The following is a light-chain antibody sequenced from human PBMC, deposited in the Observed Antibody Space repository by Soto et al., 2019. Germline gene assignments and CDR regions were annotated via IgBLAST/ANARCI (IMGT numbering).Light chain of an antibody. Sequence: QSVLTQSPSASASLGASVKLTCTLSSGQSSYAIAWQQQQPEKGPRYLMKLNSDGSHSKGDGIPDRFSGSSSGAERYLTISSLQSEDEADYYCQTWGTGIWVFGGGTQLTVL. CDR3: QTWGTGIWV. V-gene: IGLV4-69*01. CDR2: LNSDGSH. CDR1: SGQSSYA. J-gene: IGLJ3*02.